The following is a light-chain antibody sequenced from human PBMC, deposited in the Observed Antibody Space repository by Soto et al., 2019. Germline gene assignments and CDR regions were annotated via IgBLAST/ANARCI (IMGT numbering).Light chain of an antibody. J-gene: IGKJ5*01. V-gene: IGKV2D-29*02. CDR3: MQSTQLPPT. CDR1: QSLLHITGETF. CDR2: EVS. Sequence: DVVMTQTPLSLSVAPGQPASISCKSSQSLLHITGETFLFWYLQKPGQSPQLLIYEVSTRVYGVPDRFSGSGSGTDFTLEISRVETDDVGIYYCMQSTQLPPTFGQGKRLESK.